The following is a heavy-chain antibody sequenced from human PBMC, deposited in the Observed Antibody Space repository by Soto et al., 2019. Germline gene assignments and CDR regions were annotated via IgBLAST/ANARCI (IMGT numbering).Heavy chain of an antibody. V-gene: IGHV2-5*02. Sequence: QITLKESGPTLVKPTQTLTLTCTFSGFSLSTSEVGVGWIRQPPGKALQWLALIYWDDDKRYSPSLKSRLTITKDTSKIQVVPTMTNMDPVDTATYYCAHAPGIAVTTNWFDPWGQGILVTVSS. CDR3: AHAPGIAVTTNWFDP. D-gene: IGHD6-19*01. CDR1: GFSLSTSEVG. CDR2: IYWDDDK. J-gene: IGHJ5*02.